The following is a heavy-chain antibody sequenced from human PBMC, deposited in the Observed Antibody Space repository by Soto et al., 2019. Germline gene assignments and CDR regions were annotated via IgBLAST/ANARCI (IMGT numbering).Heavy chain of an antibody. V-gene: IGHV3-73*02. Sequence: EVQLVESGGGLVQPGGSLKLSCAASGLTFSGSAIHWVRQASGKGLEWVGRIRSKANSYATAYAASVKGRFTISRDDSKNTAYLQMNSLKTEDTDVYYCTRISGYLYNYYGMDVWGQGTTVTVSS. D-gene: IGHD5-12*01. J-gene: IGHJ6*02. CDR3: TRISGYLYNYYGMDV. CDR1: GLTFSGSA. CDR2: IRSKANSYAT.